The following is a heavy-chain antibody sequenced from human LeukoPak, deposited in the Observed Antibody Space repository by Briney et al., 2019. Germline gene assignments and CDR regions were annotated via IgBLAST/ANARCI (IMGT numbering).Heavy chain of an antibody. CDR3: ARGPFAGVDTAMVYYYYYMDV. CDR2: INPNSGGT. Sequence: ASVKVSCKASGYTFTGYYMHWVRQAPGQGLERMGWINPNSGGTNYAQKFQGRVTMTRDTSISTAYMELSRLRSDDTAVYYCARGPFAGVDTAMVYYYYYMDVWGKGTTVTVSS. J-gene: IGHJ6*03. CDR1: GYTFTGYY. V-gene: IGHV1-2*02. D-gene: IGHD5-18*01.